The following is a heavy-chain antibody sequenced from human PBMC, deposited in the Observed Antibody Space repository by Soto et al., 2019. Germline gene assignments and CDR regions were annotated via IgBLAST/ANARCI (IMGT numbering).Heavy chain of an antibody. Sequence: GGSLRLSCAASGFTFSSYAMGWVHQAPGKGLELVSTISAGGGRTYYADSVKGRFTISRDNSKNTLYLQMNSLRAEDTAVYYCTKGYYYDTYGYFDSWGQGTLVTVS. CDR1: GFTFSSYA. J-gene: IGHJ4*02. CDR2: ISAGGGRT. V-gene: IGHV3-23*01. CDR3: TKGYYYDTYGYFDS. D-gene: IGHD3-22*01.